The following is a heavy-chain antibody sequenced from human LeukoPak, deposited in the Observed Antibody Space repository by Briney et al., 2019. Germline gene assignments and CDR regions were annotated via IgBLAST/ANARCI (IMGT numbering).Heavy chain of an antibody. J-gene: IGHJ4*02. CDR1: GFTFSDYY. CDR2: ISGSGTDI. CDR3: AKDLKRGYSYGYWAFTPGY. D-gene: IGHD5-18*01. V-gene: IGHV3-11*04. Sequence: GGSLRLSCEASGFTFSDYYMTWMRQAPGKGLEWVSYISGSGTDILYADSVKGRFTMSRDNAKNSLYLQMNSLRTEDTAVYYCAKDLKRGYSYGYWAFTPGYWGQGTLVTVSS.